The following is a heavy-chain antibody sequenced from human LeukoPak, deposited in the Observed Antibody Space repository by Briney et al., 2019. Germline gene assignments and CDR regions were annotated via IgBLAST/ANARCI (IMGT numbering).Heavy chain of an antibody. CDR1: GFTFSSYA. Sequence: GGSLRLSCAASGFTFSSYAMHWVRQAPGKGLEWVAVISYDGSNKCYADSVKGRFTISRDNSKNTLYLQMNSLRAEDTAVYYCAGAYYDSSGRFDYWGQGTLVTVSS. J-gene: IGHJ4*02. D-gene: IGHD3-22*01. V-gene: IGHV3-30-3*01. CDR3: AGAYYDSSGRFDY. CDR2: ISYDGSNK.